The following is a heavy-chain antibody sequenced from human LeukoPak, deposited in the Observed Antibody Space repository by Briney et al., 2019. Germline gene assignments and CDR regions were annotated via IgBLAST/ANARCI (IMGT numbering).Heavy chain of an antibody. CDR1: GGTFSSYA. V-gene: IGHV1-69*04. D-gene: IGHD6-6*01. CDR2: IIPILGIA. Sequence: SVKVSCKASGGTFSSYAISWVRQAPGQGLEWMGRIIPILGIANYAQKFQGRVTITADKSTSTAYMELSSLRSEDTAVYYCARETYSSSTPRKDWFDPWGQGTLVTVSS. J-gene: IGHJ5*02. CDR3: ARETYSSSTPRKDWFDP.